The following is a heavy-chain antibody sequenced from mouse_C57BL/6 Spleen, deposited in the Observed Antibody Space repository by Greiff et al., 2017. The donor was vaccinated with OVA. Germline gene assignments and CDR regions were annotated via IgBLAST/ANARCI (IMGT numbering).Heavy chain of an antibody. CDR2: IYPGSGST. CDR3: ARRETMVKDY. CDR1: GYTFTSYC. Sequence: QVQLQQPGAELVKPGASVKMSCKASGYTFTSYCITWVKQRPGQGLAWIGDIYPGSGSTNYNEKFKSKATLTVDTSSSTASMQLSSLTSEDSAVYYCARRETMVKDYWGQGTTLTVSS. D-gene: IGHD2-2*01. V-gene: IGHV1-55*01. J-gene: IGHJ2*01.